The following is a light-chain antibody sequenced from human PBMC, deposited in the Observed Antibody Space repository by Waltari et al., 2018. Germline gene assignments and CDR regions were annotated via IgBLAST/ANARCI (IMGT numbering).Light chain of an antibody. CDR1: NIGSKS. J-gene: IGLJ3*02. V-gene: IGLV3-21*04. CDR2: FDS. Sequence: SYVLTQPPSVSVAPRRTARITCGGNNIGSKSVHWYQQKPGQAPVLVIHFDSGRPSGIPERFSGSNSGNTATLTISRVEDGDEADYYCQVWDSSSDLRVFGGGTKLTVL. CDR3: QVWDSSSDLRV.